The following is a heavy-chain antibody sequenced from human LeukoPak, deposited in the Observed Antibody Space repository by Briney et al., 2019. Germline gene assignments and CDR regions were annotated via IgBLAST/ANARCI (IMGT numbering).Heavy chain of an antibody. CDR2: ISRSGGGT. J-gene: IGHJ4*02. Sequence: GGSLRLSCAASGFTFYTYAMTWVRQAPGKGLEWVSAISRSGGGTYYADSVKGRFTISRDNSRSTVSLQMDSLKAEDTATYYCVRDSSGSAEFDNWGQGTLVPSPQ. V-gene: IGHV3-23*01. CDR3: VRDSSGSAEFDN. D-gene: IGHD3-22*01. CDR1: GFTFYTYA.